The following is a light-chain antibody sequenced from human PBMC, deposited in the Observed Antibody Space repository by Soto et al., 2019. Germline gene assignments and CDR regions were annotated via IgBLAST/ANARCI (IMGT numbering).Light chain of an antibody. V-gene: IGKV3-20*01. J-gene: IGKJ1*01. CDR3: QQHGSSPPSWT. CDR1: QSVSSSY. CDR2: GAS. Sequence: ETVLTQSPGTLSLSPGERATLFCRASQSVSSSYLAWYQQKPGQAPSLLIFGASSRATGIPDRFSGSGSGTEFTLTSSRLEPEDFAVYYCQQHGSSPPSWTFGQGTKVEIK.